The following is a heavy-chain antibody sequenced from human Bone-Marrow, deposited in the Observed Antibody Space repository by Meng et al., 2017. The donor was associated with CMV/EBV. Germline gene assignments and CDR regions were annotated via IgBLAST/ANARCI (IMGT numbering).Heavy chain of an antibody. V-gene: IGHV3-30*02. CDR2: IHYDGSHK. CDR3: AKVRNYYGAGSYYKGLDY. Sequence: GESLKISCAASGFTFSSYAMSWVRQAPGKGLEWVAFIHYDGSHKDYADSVKGRLTISRDNSRNMLFLQMNSLRPEDTAVYYCAKVRNYYGAGSYYKGLDYWGQGTLVTVSS. J-gene: IGHJ4*02. D-gene: IGHD3-10*01. CDR1: GFTFSSYA.